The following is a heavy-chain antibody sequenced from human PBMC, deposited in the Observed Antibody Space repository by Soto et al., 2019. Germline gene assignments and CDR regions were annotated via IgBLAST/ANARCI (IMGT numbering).Heavy chain of an antibody. J-gene: IGHJ4*02. Sequence: GASLKISCEGSGYSFTTYWIGWVRQMPGKGLECIGIIYPVDSDTRYSPSFQGQVTISADKSISTAYLQWNSLKASDTAMYYCARRLYSSSPGDYFDYWGQGTLVTVSS. CDR2: IYPVDSDT. CDR3: ARRLYSSSPGDYFDY. D-gene: IGHD6-6*01. CDR1: GYSFTTYW. V-gene: IGHV5-51*01.